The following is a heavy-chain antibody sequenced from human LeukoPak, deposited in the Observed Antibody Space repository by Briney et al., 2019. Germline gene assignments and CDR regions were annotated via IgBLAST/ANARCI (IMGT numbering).Heavy chain of an antibody. CDR3: AKAVTTVTTGPDY. J-gene: IGHJ4*02. V-gene: IGHV3-9*01. CDR1: GFHFCVFS. Sequence: GGSLRLFCAASGFHFCVFSVHWGPGAPGGGRGVGSGISWNSGSIGYADSVKGRFTISRDNAKNSLYLQMNSLRAEDTALYYCAKAVTTVTTGPDYWGQGTLVTVSS. D-gene: IGHD4-17*01. CDR2: ISWNSGSI.